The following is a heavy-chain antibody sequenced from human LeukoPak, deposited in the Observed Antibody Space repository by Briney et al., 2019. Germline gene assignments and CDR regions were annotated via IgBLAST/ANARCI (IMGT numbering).Heavy chain of an antibody. J-gene: IGHJ4*02. CDR2: IYYSGST. CDR3: ARTYCRGGSCHFDY. D-gene: IGHD2-15*01. Sequence: PSETLSLTCTVSGGSISSYYWSWIRQPPGKGLEWIGYIYYSGSTDSNPSLKSRVTISVDTSKNQISLKLSSVTAPDTAVYYCARTYCRGGSCHFDYWGQGTLVTVSS. CDR1: GGSISSYY. V-gene: IGHV4-59*08.